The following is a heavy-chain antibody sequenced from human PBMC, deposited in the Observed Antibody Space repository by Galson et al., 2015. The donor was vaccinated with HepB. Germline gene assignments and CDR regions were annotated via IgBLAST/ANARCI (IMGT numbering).Heavy chain of an antibody. CDR1: GYSFTSYR. Sequence: SVKVSCKASGYSFTSYRLSWVRQAPGQGPEWMGWINTYTLKTKYAQKFQGRVTMTTDRFTSTAEMELRSLRSDDTAVYYCARDLAATNSGIDYWGQGTLVTVSP. V-gene: IGHV1-18*04. D-gene: IGHD5-12*01. J-gene: IGHJ4*02. CDR2: INTYTLKT. CDR3: ARDLAATNSGIDY.